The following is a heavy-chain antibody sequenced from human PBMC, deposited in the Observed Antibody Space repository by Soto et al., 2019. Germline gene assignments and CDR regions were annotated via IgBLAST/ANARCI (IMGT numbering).Heavy chain of an antibody. J-gene: IGHJ4*02. CDR3: ARRLWAHRLWFGELLILGYFDY. D-gene: IGHD3-10*01. Sequence: SETLSLTCAVYGGSFSGYYWSWIRQPPGKGLEWIGEINHSGSTNYNPSLKSRVTISVDTSKNQFSLKLSSVTAADTAVYYCARRLWAHRLWFGELLILGYFDYWGQGTLVTVSS. CDR2: INHSGST. V-gene: IGHV4-34*01. CDR1: GGSFSGYY.